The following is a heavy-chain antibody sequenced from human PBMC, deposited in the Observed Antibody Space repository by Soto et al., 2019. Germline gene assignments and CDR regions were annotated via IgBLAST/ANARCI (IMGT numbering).Heavy chain of an antibody. D-gene: IGHD2-2*01. Sequence: SETLSLTCAVSGGSISSSNWWHWVRQPPGKGLEWIGEIHHSGTTNYSPSLKSRVAISVDKSKNQFSLKLNSVTAADTAVYYCGRVRQYCSGTSCYLDPWGQGXLVTVSS. V-gene: IGHV4-4*02. CDR3: GRVRQYCSGTSCYLDP. J-gene: IGHJ5*02. CDR2: IHHSGTT. CDR1: GGSISSSNW.